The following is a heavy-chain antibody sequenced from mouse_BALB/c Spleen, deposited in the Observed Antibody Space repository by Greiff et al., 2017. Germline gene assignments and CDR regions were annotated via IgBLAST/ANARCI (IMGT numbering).Heavy chain of an antibody. Sequence: QVQLQQSGAELMKPGASVKISCKATGYTFSSYWIEWVKQRPGHGLEWIGEILPGSGSTNYNEKFKGKATFTADTSSNTAYMQLSSLTSEDSAVYYCARRDGPWFAYWGQGTLVTVSA. CDR2: ILPGSGST. CDR3: ARRDGPWFAY. CDR1: GYTFSSYW. D-gene: IGHD2-3*01. V-gene: IGHV1-9*01. J-gene: IGHJ3*01.